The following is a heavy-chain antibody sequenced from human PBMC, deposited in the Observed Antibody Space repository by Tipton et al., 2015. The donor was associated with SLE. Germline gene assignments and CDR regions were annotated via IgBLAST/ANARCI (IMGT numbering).Heavy chain of an antibody. J-gene: IGHJ6*02. CDR3: ARTGYCGSSGCFSWYYYGMDV. V-gene: IGHV1-69*18. Sequence: QLVQSGAEVKKPGASVKVSCKASGYTFTDYYMHWVPQAPGQGLEWMGRIIPIFGTANYAQKLQGRVTITADESTSTAYMELSSLRSEDTAVYFCARTGYCGSSGCFSWYYYGMDVWGQGTTVTVSS. CDR2: IIPIFGTA. CDR1: GYTFTDYY. D-gene: IGHD2-2*01.